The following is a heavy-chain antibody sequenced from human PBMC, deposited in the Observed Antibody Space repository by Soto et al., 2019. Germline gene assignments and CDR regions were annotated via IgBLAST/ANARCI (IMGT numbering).Heavy chain of an antibody. V-gene: IGHV1-69*01. CDR1: GGTFSSYA. CDR2: IIPISETT. D-gene: IGHD2-2*01. CDR3: ARSQGSSTSLEIYYYYYYGMDV. Sequence: QVQLVQSGAEVKKPGSSVKVSCKASGGTFSSYAISWVRQAPGQGLEWMGGIIPISETTNYAQTFQGRVTITADESKSTAYMELSSLRSEDTAVYYGARSQGSSTSLEIYYYYYYGMDVWGQGTTVTVSS. J-gene: IGHJ6*02.